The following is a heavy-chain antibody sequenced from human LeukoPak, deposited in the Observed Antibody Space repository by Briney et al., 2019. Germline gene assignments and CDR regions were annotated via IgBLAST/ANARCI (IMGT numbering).Heavy chain of an antibody. Sequence: GGSLRLSCAASGFTFSSYGMHWVRQAPGKGLEWVAFIRYDGSNKYYADSVKGRFTISRDNSKNTLYLQMNSLRAEDTAVYYCAKDSTPQIAVAHLLAFDIWGQGTMVTVSS. V-gene: IGHV3-30*02. J-gene: IGHJ3*02. D-gene: IGHD6-19*01. CDR2: IRYDGSNK. CDR3: AKDSTPQIAVAHLLAFDI. CDR1: GFTFSSYG.